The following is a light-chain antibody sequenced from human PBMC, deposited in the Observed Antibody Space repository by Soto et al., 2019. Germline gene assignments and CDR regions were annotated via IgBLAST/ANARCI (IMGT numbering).Light chain of an antibody. V-gene: IGKV1-5*01. CDR3: QQYNSYWT. CDR1: QSISSW. Sequence: DILMTQSPSTLFASVGDRVTITCRASQSISSWLAWYQQKPGKAPKALIYDASNLESGVPSRFSGSGSGTEFTLTISSLQPDDFATYYCQQYNSYWTFGQGTKVDIK. J-gene: IGKJ1*01. CDR2: DAS.